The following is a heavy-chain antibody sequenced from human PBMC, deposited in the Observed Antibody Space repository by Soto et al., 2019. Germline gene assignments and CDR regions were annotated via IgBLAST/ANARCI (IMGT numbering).Heavy chain of an antibody. Sequence: EVQLLESGGALVQPGGSLRLSCSVSGFKFNSYAMSWVRQPPGKGLEWVSSISSNGGSTYYADSVKGRFTISRDNSRDTVYLQMESLGAEDTAMSYCAKAHLLGYELYCYVDVGGNGTTVSVSS. D-gene: IGHD2-2*01. CDR2: ISSNGGST. CDR1: GFKFNSYA. V-gene: IGHV3-23*01. J-gene: IGHJ6*03. CDR3: AKAHLLGYELYCYVDV.